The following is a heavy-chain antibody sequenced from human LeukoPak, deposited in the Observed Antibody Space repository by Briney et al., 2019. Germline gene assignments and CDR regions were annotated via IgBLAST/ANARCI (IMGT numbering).Heavy chain of an antibody. V-gene: IGHV3-23*01. Sequence: GGSLRLSCAASGFRFSDFSMTWARQAPGKGPDWVSAIGGRGGSTYYADSLGGRFTISRDNSKDMVYLQMNSLKVEDTATYYCGKEGGAWGQGTKVTVSS. CDR2: IGGRGGST. J-gene: IGHJ5*02. CDR1: GFRFSDFS. CDR3: GKEGGA. D-gene: IGHD3-16*01.